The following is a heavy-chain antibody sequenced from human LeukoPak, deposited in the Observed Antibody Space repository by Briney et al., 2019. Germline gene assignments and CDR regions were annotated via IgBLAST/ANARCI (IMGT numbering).Heavy chain of an antibody. J-gene: IGHJ4*02. D-gene: IGHD6-19*01. CDR2: INWNGGST. Sequence: PGGSLRLSCAASGFTFNDYGMSWVRQAPGKGLEWVSGINWNGGSTGYADSVKGRFTISRDNAKNSLYLQMNGLRAEDTALYYCARGLFGYSSGWGPSGYWGQGTLVTVSS. CDR3: ARGLFGYSSGWGPSGY. V-gene: IGHV3-20*04. CDR1: GFTFNDYG.